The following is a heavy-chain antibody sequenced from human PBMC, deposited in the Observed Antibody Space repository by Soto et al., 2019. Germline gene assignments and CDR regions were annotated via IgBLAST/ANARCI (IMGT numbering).Heavy chain of an antibody. CDR2: IYSGGST. D-gene: IGHD3-22*01. J-gene: IGHJ6*02. Sequence: PGGSLRLSCAASGFTVSSNYMSWVRQAPGKGLEWVSVIYSGGSTYYADSVKGRFTISRDNSKNTLYLQMNSLRAEDTAVYYCARTRYYYDSSGYYPVWGQGTTVTVAS. V-gene: IGHV3-53*01. CDR1: GFTVSSNY. CDR3: ARTRYYYDSSGYYPV.